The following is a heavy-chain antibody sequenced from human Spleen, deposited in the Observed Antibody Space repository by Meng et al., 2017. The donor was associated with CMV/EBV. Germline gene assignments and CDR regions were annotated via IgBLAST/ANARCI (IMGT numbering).Heavy chain of an antibody. CDR2: ISTSGATT. CDR3: AKGSSGWYSSGVDY. CDR1: RCPFLTGA. Sequence: SRCPFLTGAISWVRQAPGKGLECVSVISTSGATTHYADSVKGRFSISRDNSKNTMYLQMNSLRAEDTAVYYCAKGSSGWYSSGVDYWGQGTLVTVSS. D-gene: IGHD6-19*01. V-gene: IGHV3-23*01. J-gene: IGHJ4*02.